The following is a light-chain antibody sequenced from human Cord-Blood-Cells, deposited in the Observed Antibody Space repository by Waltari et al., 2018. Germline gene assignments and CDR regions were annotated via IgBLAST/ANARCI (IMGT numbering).Light chain of an antibody. CDR2: SAS. J-gene: IGKJ2*02. V-gene: IGKV1-39*01. CDR1: QSISSY. Sequence: DIQLTQSPSSLSASVGDRVTITCRANQSISSYLNWYQQKPGKAPKLLIYSASSLQRGVPSRFSSSGSGTDLTLTNCRLQPEDVATYYGQQSHSTPCNFGQATKLKIK. CDR3: QQSHSTPCN.